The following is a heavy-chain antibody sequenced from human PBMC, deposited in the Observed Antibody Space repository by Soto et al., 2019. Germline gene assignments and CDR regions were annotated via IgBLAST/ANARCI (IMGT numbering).Heavy chain of an antibody. CDR3: ARHPPGYCSGGSCYSPYYFDY. J-gene: IGHJ4*02. V-gene: IGHV4-30-4*01. CDR1: GGSISSGDYY. D-gene: IGHD2-15*01. CDR2: IYYSGST. Sequence: SETLSLTCTVSGGSISSGDYYWSWIRQRPGKGLEWIGYIYYSGSTYYNPSLKSRVTISVDTSKNQFSLKLSSVTAADTAVYYCARHPPGYCSGGSCYSPYYFDYWGQGTLVTVSS.